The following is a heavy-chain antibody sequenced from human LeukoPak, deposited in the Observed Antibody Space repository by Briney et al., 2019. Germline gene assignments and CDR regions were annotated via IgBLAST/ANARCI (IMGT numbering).Heavy chain of an antibody. CDR1: GVSMNTYY. J-gene: IGHJ4*02. V-gene: IGHV4-59*08. CDR2: IYHSGST. Sequence: SETLSLTCTVSGVSMNTYYWSWIRQPPGKGLEWIGYIYHSGSTNSNPSLKSRVTMSIGTSKNQFSLKLSSVTAADTAVYYCATTHYDILTDYYGYFDYWGQGTLVTVSS. CDR3: ATTHYDILTDYYGYFDY. D-gene: IGHD3-9*01.